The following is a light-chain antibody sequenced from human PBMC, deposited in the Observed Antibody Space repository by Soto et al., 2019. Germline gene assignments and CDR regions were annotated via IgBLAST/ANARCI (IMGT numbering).Light chain of an antibody. Sequence: DIQMTQSPSSLSASVGDRVTITCRASQGISNYLAWYQQKPGKVPKLLIYAASTLQSGIPSRFSWIGSVTDFTLTISSLHPEDVATYSCQKYNIAPLTFGGQTKVEIK. CDR1: QGISNY. CDR3: QKYNIAPLT. V-gene: IGKV1-27*01. CDR2: AAS. J-gene: IGKJ4*01.